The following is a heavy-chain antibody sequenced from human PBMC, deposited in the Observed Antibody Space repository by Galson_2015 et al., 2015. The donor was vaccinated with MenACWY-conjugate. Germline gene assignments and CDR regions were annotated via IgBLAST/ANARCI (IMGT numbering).Heavy chain of an antibody. D-gene: IGHD1-26*01. CDR2: FRSKTDGGTT. CDR3: TTAIVVGSTGY. CDR1: GFHFDRAW. J-gene: IGHJ4*02. Sequence: SLRLSCAGSGFHFDRAWMNWVRQAPGEGLEWVGRFRSKTDGGTTNYAAPVRGRFTMSRDDSKNMFYLQMDSLEIEDTAVYYCTTAIVVGSTGYWGQGTLVTVSS. V-gene: IGHV3-15*07.